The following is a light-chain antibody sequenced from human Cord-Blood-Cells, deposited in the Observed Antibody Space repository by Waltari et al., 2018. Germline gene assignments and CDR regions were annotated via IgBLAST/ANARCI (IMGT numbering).Light chain of an antibody. J-gene: IGKJ5*01. V-gene: IGKV1-39*01. CDR2: AAS. CDR1: QSISSY. CDR3: QQSYSTPIT. Sequence: DIQLTQSPPSQPASGGDRITTTCRASQSISSYLNWYQQKPGKAPKLLIYAASSLQSGVPSRFSGSVSGTDFTLTISSLQPEDFATYYCQQSYSTPITFGQGTRLEIK.